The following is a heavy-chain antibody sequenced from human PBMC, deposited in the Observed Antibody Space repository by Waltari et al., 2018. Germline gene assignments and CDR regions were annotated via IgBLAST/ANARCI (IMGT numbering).Heavy chain of an antibody. V-gene: IGHV4-39*07. CDR3: ARDRGIRYFDWPRVDY. CDR1: GGSISSSSYY. J-gene: IGHJ4*02. CDR2: IYYSGST. Sequence: QLQLQESGPGLVKPSETLSLTCTVSGGSISSSSYYWGWFRQPPGKGLEWIGSIYYSGSTYYNPSLKSRVTISVDTSKNQFSLKLSSVTAADTAVYYCARDRGIRYFDWPRVDYWGQGTLVTVSS. D-gene: IGHD3-9*01.